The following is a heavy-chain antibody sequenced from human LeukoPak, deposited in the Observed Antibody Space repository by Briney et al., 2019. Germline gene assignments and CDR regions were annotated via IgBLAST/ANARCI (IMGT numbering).Heavy chain of an antibody. CDR1: GFTFSDYY. V-gene: IGHV3-11*03. CDR3: ARGYNYPDY. CDR2: ISSRSSYT. D-gene: IGHD5-24*01. J-gene: IGHJ4*02. Sequence: GGSLRLSCAASGFTFSDYYMNWIRQAPGKGLEWVSYISSRSSYTNYADSVKGRFTISRDNAKNSLYLQMNSLRAEDTALYYCARGYNYPDYRGQGTLLTVSS.